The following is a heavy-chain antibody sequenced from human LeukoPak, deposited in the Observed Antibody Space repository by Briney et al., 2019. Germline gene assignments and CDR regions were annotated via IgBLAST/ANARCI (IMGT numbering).Heavy chain of an antibody. Sequence: PGGSLRLSCAASGFTFSSYSMNWVRQAPGKGLEWVANIKQDGSEKYYVDSVKGRFTISRDNAKNSLYLRMNSLRAEDTAVYYCARGIGWPYFDYWGQGTLVTVSS. CDR1: GFTFSSYS. V-gene: IGHV3-7*01. CDR3: ARGIGWPYFDY. D-gene: IGHD5-24*01. CDR2: IKQDGSEK. J-gene: IGHJ4*02.